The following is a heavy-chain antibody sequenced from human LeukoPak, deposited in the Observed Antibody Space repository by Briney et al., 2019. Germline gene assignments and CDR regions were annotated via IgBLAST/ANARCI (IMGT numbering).Heavy chain of an antibody. CDR3: AARPGEVAVPFDY. CDR1: GFTFSTFA. J-gene: IGHJ4*02. Sequence: GGSLRLSCAASGFTFSTFAMSWVRQAPGKGLEWVSLISGSGGITYYADSVNGRFTISRDNSKNTLCLQMHSLRAEDTAVYYCAARPGEVAVPFDYWGQGTLVTVSS. CDR2: ISGSGGIT. V-gene: IGHV3-23*01. D-gene: IGHD2-15*01.